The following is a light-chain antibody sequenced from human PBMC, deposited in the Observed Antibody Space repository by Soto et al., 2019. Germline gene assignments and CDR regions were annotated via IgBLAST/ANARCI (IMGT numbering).Light chain of an antibody. CDR2: DAS. Sequence: EIVLTQSPATLSLSPGERATLSCRASQSVSSYLALYQQKPGQAPRLLIYDASNRATGIPARFSGSGSGTDFTLTISSLEPEDFAVYYCQQRSNWPRLTFGGGTRWIS. V-gene: IGKV3-11*01. J-gene: IGKJ4*01. CDR3: QQRSNWPRLT. CDR1: QSVSSY.